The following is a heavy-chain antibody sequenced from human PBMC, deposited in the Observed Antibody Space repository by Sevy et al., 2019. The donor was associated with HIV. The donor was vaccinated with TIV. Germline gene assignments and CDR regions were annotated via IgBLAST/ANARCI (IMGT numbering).Heavy chain of an antibody. CDR2: SYWNDEK. J-gene: IGHJ4*02. D-gene: IGHD3-3*01. CDR3: AYRRGVFVSVSLDY. CDR1: GFSLSTSGVG. Sequence: SGPTLVNPTQTLTLTCTFSGFSLSTSGVGVGWIRQPPGKALEWLALSYWNDEKRYRPSLRSRLTITKDTSKKQVVLTMTDMDRVDSATYYWAYRRGVFVSVSLDYWGQGTLVTVSS. V-gene: IGHV2-5*01.